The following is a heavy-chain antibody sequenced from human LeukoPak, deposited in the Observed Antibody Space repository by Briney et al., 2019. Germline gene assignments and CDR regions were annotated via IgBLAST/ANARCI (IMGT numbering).Heavy chain of an antibody. CDR2: ISYDGSNK. J-gene: IGHJ3*02. Sequence: PGGSLRLSCAASGFTFGSYAMHWVRQAPGKGLEWVAVISYDGSNKYYADSVKGRFTISRDNSKNTLYLQMNSLRAEDTAVYYCARELPSYDAFDIWGQGTMVTVSS. V-gene: IGHV3-30*04. CDR3: ARELPSYDAFDI. CDR1: GFTFGSYA. D-gene: IGHD2-15*01.